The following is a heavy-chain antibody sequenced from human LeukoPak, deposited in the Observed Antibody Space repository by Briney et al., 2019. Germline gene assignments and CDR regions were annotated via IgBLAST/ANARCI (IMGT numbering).Heavy chain of an antibody. CDR3: ARGRRDYFDY. Sequence: SETLSLTCTVSGGSISSGGYYWSWIRQHPGKGLEWIGYIYYSGSTYYNPSLKSRVTISVDTSKNQFSLKLSSVTAADTAVYYCARGRRDYFDYWGQGTLVTVPS. D-gene: IGHD2-15*01. CDR1: GGSISSGGYY. J-gene: IGHJ4*02. V-gene: IGHV4-31*03. CDR2: IYYSGST.